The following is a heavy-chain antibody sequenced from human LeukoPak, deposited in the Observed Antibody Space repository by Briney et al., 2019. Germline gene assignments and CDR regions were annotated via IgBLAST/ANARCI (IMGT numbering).Heavy chain of an antibody. Sequence: GGSLRLSCSASGFTFSSYAMSWVRQAPGKGLEWVSAISGSGGSTYYADSVKGRFTISRDNSKNTLYLQMNSLRAEDTAVYYCAKDIYYYDSSGYFGFDYWGQGTLVTVSS. D-gene: IGHD3-22*01. V-gene: IGHV3-23*01. CDR2: ISGSGGST. CDR1: GFTFSSYA. J-gene: IGHJ4*02. CDR3: AKDIYYYDSSGYFGFDY.